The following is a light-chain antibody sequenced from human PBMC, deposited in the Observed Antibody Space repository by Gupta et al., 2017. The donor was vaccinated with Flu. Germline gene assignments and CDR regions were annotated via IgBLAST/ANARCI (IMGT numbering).Light chain of an antibody. Sequence: QSALTQPASVSGSPGHSITISCPGTSSDVGHYYLVSWFQLHPGKAPKLLIYEVTERPSGVSHRFSGSKSGNTASLTISRLQTEDEVDYYCCSYAGRSTWVFGGGTKVTVL. CDR2: EVT. CDR3: CSYAGRSTWV. J-gene: IGLJ3*02. V-gene: IGLV2-23*02. CDR1: SSDVGHYYL.